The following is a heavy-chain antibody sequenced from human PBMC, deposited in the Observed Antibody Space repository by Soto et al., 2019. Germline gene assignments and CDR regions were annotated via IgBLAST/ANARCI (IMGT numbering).Heavy chain of an antibody. V-gene: IGHV4-59*01. J-gene: IGHJ4*02. CDR3: ARDRSRTSCYWVDS. CDR2: VFYSGST. D-gene: IGHD2-2*01. CDR1: DGSISTYY. Sequence: SETLSLTCTVSDGSISTYYWSWIRQPPGKGLEWIGYVFYSGSTNYNPSLKSRVTISVDTSKNQFSMRLSSVTAADTAVYYCARDRSRTSCYWVDSWGQGTLVTVSS.